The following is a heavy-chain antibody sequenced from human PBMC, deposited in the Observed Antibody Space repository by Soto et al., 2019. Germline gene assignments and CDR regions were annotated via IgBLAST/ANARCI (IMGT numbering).Heavy chain of an antibody. J-gene: IGHJ3*02. V-gene: IGHV1-69*06. D-gene: IGHD5-12*01. CDR1: GGTFSSYA. CDR3: ARGVEMATMLTYDAFDI. Sequence: QVQLVQSGAEVKKPGSSVKVSCKASGGTFSSYAISWVRQAPGQGLEWMGGIIPIFGTANYAQKFQGRVTITADKSTSTAYMELSSLRSEDTAVYYCARGVEMATMLTYDAFDIWGQGTMVTVSS. CDR2: IIPIFGTA.